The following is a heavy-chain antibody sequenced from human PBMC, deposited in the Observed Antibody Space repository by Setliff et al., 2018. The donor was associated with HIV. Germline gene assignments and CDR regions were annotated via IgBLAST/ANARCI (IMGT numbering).Heavy chain of an antibody. CDR2: LYYSGNT. Sequence: SETLSLTCTVSGGSITSGSYYWGWIRQVPGKGLEWIGSLYYSGNTYYNPSLKSRVTISADKSKNQFSLKLSSVTAADTAVYYCARQPYPHLYYYMDVWGKGTTVTVSS. V-gene: IGHV4-39*01. CDR3: ARQPYPHLYYYMDV. J-gene: IGHJ6*03. CDR1: GGSITSGSYY.